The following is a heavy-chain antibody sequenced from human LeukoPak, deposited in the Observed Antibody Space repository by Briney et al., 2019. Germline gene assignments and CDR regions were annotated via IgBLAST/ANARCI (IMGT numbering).Heavy chain of an antibody. J-gene: IGHJ4*02. CDR3: ARLQIQLWSD. CDR2: IYTSGST. CDR1: GGSISSGNYY. Sequence: SETLSLTCTVSGGSISSGNYYWSWIRKPAGKGLEWIGRIYTSGSTNYNPSLKSRVTISVDTSKNQFSLKLSSVTAADTAVYCCARLQIQLWSDWGQGTLVTVSS. V-gene: IGHV4-61*02. D-gene: IGHD5-18*01.